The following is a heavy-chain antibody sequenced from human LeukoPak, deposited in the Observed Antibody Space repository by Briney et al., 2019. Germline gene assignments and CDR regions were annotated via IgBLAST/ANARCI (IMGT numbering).Heavy chain of an antibody. J-gene: IGHJ4*02. D-gene: IGHD3-9*01. CDR3: AKGRRYDILTGDY. CDR1: GFTFSSYG. Sequence: GGSLRLSCAASGFTFSSYGMHWVRQAPGKGLEWVAVISYDGSNKYYADSVKGRFTIFRDNSKNTLYLQMNSLRAEDTAVYYCAKGRRYDILTGDYWGQGTLVTVSS. V-gene: IGHV3-30*18. CDR2: ISYDGSNK.